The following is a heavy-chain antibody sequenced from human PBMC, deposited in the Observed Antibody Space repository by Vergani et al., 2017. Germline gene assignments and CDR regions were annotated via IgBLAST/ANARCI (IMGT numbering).Heavy chain of an antibody. J-gene: IGHJ4*02. V-gene: IGHV3-53*01. CDR3: AKGAIITIFGVVNYFDY. CDR2: IYSGGST. D-gene: IGHD3-3*01. CDR1: GFTVSSNY. Sequence: EVQLLESGGGLVQPGGSLRLSCAASGFTVSSNYMSWVRQAPGKGLEWVSVIYSGGSTYYADSVKGRFTISRDNSKNTLYLQMNSLRAEDTAVYYCAKGAIITIFGVVNYFDYWGQGTLVTVSS.